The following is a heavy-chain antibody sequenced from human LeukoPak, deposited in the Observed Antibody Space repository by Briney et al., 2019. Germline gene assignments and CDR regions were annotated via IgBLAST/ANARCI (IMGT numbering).Heavy chain of an antibody. V-gene: IGHV3-9*01. CDR3: AKGYSGYVDY. CDR2: ISWNSGSI. J-gene: IGHJ4*02. CDR1: GFTFDDYA. D-gene: IGHD1-26*01. Sequence: GGSLRLACAASGFTFDDYAMHWVRQAPGKGLEWVSGISWNSGSIGYADSVKGRFTISRDNAKNSLYLQMNSLRAEDTALYYCAKGYSGYVDYWGQGTLVTVSS.